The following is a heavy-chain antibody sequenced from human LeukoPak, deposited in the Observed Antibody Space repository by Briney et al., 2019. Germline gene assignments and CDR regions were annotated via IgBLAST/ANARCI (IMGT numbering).Heavy chain of an antibody. CDR2: IYYSGST. D-gene: IGHD5-24*01. V-gene: IGHV4-31*03. CDR3: ERVLSSGYNTATTFDY. Sequence: SETLSLTCTVSGGSISSGGYYWSWIRQHPGKGLEWIGYIYYSGSTYYNPSLKSRVTISVDTSKNQFSLKLSSVTAADTAVYYCERVLSSGYNTATTFDYWGQGTLVTVSS. J-gene: IGHJ4*02. CDR1: GGSISSGGYY.